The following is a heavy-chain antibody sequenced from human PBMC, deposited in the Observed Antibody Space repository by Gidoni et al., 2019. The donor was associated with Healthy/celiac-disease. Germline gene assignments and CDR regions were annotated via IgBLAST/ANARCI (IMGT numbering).Heavy chain of an antibody. CDR2: IRSKAYGGTT. CDR3: TRRPIPYWYFDL. D-gene: IGHD2-21*01. J-gene: IGHJ2*01. CDR1: GFTFGDYA. V-gene: IGHV3-49*04. Sequence: EVQLVESGGGLVQPGRSLRLSCTASGFTFGDYAMSWVRQAPGKGLEWVGFIRSKAYGGTTEYAASVKGRFTISRDDSKSIAYLQMNSLKTEDTAVYYCTRRPIPYWYFDLWGRGTLVTVSS.